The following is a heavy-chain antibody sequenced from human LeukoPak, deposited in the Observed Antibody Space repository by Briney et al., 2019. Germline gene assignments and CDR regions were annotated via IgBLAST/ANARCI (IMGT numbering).Heavy chain of an antibody. J-gene: IGHJ4*02. CDR3: ARGGGSFSY. Sequence: PGGSLRLSCAGSGFTSSSDAMNWVRQAPGKGLEWVSSINSRSTHTAYADSVKGRFTISRDNGNNSLFLQMNSLGVDDTAIYFCARGGGSFSYWGQGVRVTVSS. D-gene: IGHD2-15*01. CDR1: GFTSSSDA. CDR2: INSRSTHT. V-gene: IGHV3-21*01.